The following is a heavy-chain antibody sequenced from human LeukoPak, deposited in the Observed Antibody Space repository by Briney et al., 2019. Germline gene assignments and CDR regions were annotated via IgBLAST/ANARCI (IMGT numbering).Heavy chain of an antibody. CDR1: GYTFTSYG. J-gene: IGHJ6*03. CDR3: VRGAAAAGYYYYMDV. CDR2: ISAYNGNT. V-gene: IGHV1-18*01. D-gene: IGHD6-13*01. Sequence: ASVKGSCKASGYTFTSYGISWVRQAPGQGLEWMGWISAYNGNTNYAQKLQGRVTMTTDTSTSTAYMELRSLRSDDTAVYYCVRGAAAAGYYYYMDVWGKGTRSPSP.